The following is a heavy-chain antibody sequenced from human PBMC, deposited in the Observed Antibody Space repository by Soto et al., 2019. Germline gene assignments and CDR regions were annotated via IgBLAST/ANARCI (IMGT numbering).Heavy chain of an antibody. CDR2: IGPAGDT. CDR3: ASDRSVSGAGFLDN. J-gene: IGHJ4*02. V-gene: IGHV3-13*01. Sequence: GGSLSLSCAASGFNFSRSDMHWVRQAPGKRLEWVSSIGPAGDTYYVGSVKGRFTISRENAKNTLYLQMNSLRAGDTAVYYCASDRSVSGAGFLDNWGQGTLVTVSS. D-gene: IGHD6-19*01. CDR1: GFNFSRSD.